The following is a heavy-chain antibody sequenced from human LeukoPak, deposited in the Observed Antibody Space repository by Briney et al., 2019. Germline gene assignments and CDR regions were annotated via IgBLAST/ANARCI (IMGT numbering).Heavy chain of an antibody. Sequence: SETLSLTCTVSGGSISSSSYYWGWIRQPPGKGLEWIGSIYYSGSTYYNPSLKSRVTISVDKSKNQFSLRLSSVTAADTAVYYCARASHDYGDYSHFDYWGQGTLVTVSS. CDR1: GGSISSSSYY. J-gene: IGHJ4*02. D-gene: IGHD4-17*01. CDR2: IYYSGST. V-gene: IGHV4-39*07. CDR3: ARASHDYGDYSHFDY.